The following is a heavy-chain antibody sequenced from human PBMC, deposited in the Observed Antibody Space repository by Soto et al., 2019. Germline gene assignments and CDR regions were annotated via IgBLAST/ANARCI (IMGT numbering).Heavy chain of an antibody. CDR1: GFTFSSYS. J-gene: IGHJ4*02. CDR2: ISSSSSYI. Sequence: PGGSLRLSCAASGFTFSSYSMNWVRQAPGKGLEWVSSISSSSSYIYYADSVKGRFTISRDNSKSMLYVQVNSLRADDTAVYYCARGGRWLQGNDYWGQGTLVTVSS. CDR3: ARGGRWLQGNDY. V-gene: IGHV3-21*01. D-gene: IGHD3-16*01.